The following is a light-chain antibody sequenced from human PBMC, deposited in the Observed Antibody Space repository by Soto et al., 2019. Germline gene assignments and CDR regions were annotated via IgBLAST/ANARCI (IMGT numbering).Light chain of an antibody. Sequence: EIVLTQSPATLSLSPGERASLSCRASQSVSRSLVWYQQKPGQAPRLLIYDASNRATGIPARFSGSGSETDFTLTISSLEPEDFAVYYCQHRMNWPLTFGQGTRLEIK. CDR1: QSVSRS. V-gene: IGKV3-11*01. J-gene: IGKJ5*01. CDR2: DAS. CDR3: QHRMNWPLT.